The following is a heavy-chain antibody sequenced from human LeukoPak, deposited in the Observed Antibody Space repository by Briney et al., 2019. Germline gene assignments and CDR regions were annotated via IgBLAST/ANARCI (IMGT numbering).Heavy chain of an antibody. Sequence: EASVKVSCKASGVTFSSYAISWVRQAPGQGLEWMGRIIYIGGIAYYAQKFQGRVTITADKSTSTAYMELSSLRSEDTAVYYCARDQSGSSYYYSGMDAWGQGTTGTLSP. V-gene: IGHV1-69*04. CDR1: GVTFSSYA. J-gene: IGHJ6*01. CDR3: ARDQSGSSYYYSGMDA. CDR2: IIYIGGIA. D-gene: IGHD1-26*01.